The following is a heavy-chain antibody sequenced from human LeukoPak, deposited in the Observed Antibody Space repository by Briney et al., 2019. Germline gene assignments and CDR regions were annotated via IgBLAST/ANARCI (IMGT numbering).Heavy chain of an antibody. V-gene: IGHV3-49*03. J-gene: IGHJ5*02. D-gene: IGHD3-10*01. CDR3: TRGITMVRGVIPNWFDP. CDR2: IRSKAYGGTT. CDR1: GFTFGDYA. Sequence: PGGSLRLSCTASGFTFGDYAMSWFRQAPGKGLEWVGFIRSKAYGGTTEYAASVKGRFTISRDDSKSIAYLQMNSLKTEDTAVYYCTRGITMVRGVIPNWFDPWGQGTLVTVSS.